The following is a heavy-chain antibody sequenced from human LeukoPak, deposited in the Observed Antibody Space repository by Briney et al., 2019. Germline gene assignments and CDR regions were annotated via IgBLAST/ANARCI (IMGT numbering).Heavy chain of an antibody. Sequence: GGSLRLSCAASGFTFSSYAMSWVRQAPGKGLEWVSGISGSGGSSTYDADSVKGRFTISRDNSKNTLYLQMNSLRAEDTAVYYCAKSKTPYCSSTNCLMFDYWGQGALVTVSS. CDR1: GFTFSSYA. CDR2: ISGSGGSST. D-gene: IGHD2-2*01. V-gene: IGHV3-23*01. CDR3: AKSKTPYCSSTNCLMFDY. J-gene: IGHJ4*02.